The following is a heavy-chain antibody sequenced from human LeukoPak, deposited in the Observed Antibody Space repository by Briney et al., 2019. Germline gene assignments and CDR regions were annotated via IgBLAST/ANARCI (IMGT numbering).Heavy chain of an antibody. CDR1: GGSIGSSGYY. Sequence: SETLSLTCTVSGGSIGSSGYYWGWIRQPPGMGLEWIANIYYSGSPYYNPSLESRVTVSVDTSKNHFSLNLTSVTATDTAIYYCARSAYYYDSMADYWGHGILVTVSS. J-gene: IGHJ4*01. V-gene: IGHV4-39*02. CDR2: IYYSGSP. D-gene: IGHD3-22*01. CDR3: ARSAYYYDSMADY.